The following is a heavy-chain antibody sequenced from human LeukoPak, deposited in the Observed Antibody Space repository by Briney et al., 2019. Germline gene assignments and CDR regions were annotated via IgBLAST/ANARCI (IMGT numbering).Heavy chain of an antibody. D-gene: IGHD1-26*01. CDR1: GFTVSSNY. CDR3: ARDLKSGELLRSDAFDI. V-gene: IGHV3-7*01. CDR2: IKQDGSEK. Sequence: PGGSLRLSCAASGFTVSSNYMSWVRQAPGKGLEWVANIKQDGSEKYYVDSVKGRFTISRDNAKNSLYLQMNSLRAEDTAVYYCARDLKSGELLRSDAFDIWGQGTMVTVSS. J-gene: IGHJ3*02.